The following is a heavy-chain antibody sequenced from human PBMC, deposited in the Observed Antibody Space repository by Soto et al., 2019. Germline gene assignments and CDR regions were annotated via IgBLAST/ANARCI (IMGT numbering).Heavy chain of an antibody. CDR2: ISSRSDI. V-gene: IGHV3-21*01. J-gene: IGHJ6*02. Sequence: PGGSLRLSCVGSGFTFSTYSINWVRQAPGKGLEWVSSISSRSDIYYADSVKGRFTISRDNAKNSVSVQMNSLRAEGTAVYYCAREYTAWPLAYGLDVWGQGTTVTVSS. CDR1: GFTFSTYS. D-gene: IGHD2-2*02. CDR3: AREYTAWPLAYGLDV.